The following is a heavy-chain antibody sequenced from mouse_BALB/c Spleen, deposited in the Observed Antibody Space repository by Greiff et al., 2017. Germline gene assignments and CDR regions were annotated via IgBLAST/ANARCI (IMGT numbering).Heavy chain of an antibody. CDR2: ISSGGST. CDR3: ARGGYDYDGWRYAMDY. J-gene: IGHJ4*01. CDR1: GFTFSSYA. V-gene: IGHV5-6-5*01. Sequence: EVKVIESGGGLVKPGGSLKLSCAASGFTFSSYAMSWVRQTPEKRLEWVASISSGGSTYYPDSVKGRFTISRDNARNILYLQMSSLRSEDTAMYYCARGGYDYDGWRYAMDYWGQGTSVTVSS. D-gene: IGHD2-4*01.